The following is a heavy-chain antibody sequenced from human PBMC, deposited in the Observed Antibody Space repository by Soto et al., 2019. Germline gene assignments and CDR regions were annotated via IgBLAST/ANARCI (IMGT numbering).Heavy chain of an antibody. CDR2: ISGSGGST. V-gene: IGHV3-23*01. CDR1: GFTFSSYA. CDR3: AKAPRTTDYYYYYMDV. D-gene: IGHD1-7*01. J-gene: IGHJ6*03. Sequence: PGGSLRLSCAASGFTFSSYAMSWVRQAPGKGLEWVSAISGSGGSTYYADSVKGRFTISRDNSKNTLYLQMNSLRAEDTAVYYCAKAPRTTDYYYYYMDVWGKGTTVTVSS.